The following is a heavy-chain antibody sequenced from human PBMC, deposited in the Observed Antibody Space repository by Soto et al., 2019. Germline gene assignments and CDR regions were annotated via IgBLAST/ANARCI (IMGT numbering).Heavy chain of an antibody. J-gene: IGHJ6*02. CDR2: IVVGSGNT. CDR1: GFTFTSSA. V-gene: IGHV1-58*02. Sequence: ASVKVSCKASGFTFTSSAMQWVRQARGQRLEWIGWIVVGSGNTNYSQKFQERVTITRDRYTSTADMELSSLRSEDTAVYYCAASWVVDDYYYYGMDVWGQGTTVTVSS. D-gene: IGHD2-15*01. CDR3: AASWVVDDYYYYGMDV.